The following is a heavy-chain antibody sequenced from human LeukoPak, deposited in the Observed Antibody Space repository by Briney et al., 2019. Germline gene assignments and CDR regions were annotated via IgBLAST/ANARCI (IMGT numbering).Heavy chain of an antibody. J-gene: IGHJ4*02. Sequence: TSQTLSLTCTVSGGSISSGDYYWSWIRQPPGKGLEWIGYIYYSGSTYYNPSLKSRVTISVGTSKNQFSLKLSSVTAADTAVYYCARVIVGATFDYWGQGTLVTVSS. D-gene: IGHD1-26*01. CDR1: GGSISSGDYY. CDR2: IYYSGST. CDR3: ARVIVGATFDY. V-gene: IGHV4-30-4*08.